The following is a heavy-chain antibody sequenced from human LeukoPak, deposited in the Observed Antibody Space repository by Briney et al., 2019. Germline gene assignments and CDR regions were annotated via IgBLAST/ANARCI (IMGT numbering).Heavy chain of an antibody. Sequence: GRSLRLSCAASGFTFSDYYMSWIRQAPGKGLEWVSYISSSGSTIYYADSVKGRFTISRDNAKNSLYLQMNSLRAEDTAVYYCAREQNYYDSSGPDYWGQGTLVTVSS. CDR1: GFTFSDYY. J-gene: IGHJ4*02. V-gene: IGHV3-11*04. CDR3: AREQNYYDSSGPDY. D-gene: IGHD3-22*01. CDR2: ISSSGSTI.